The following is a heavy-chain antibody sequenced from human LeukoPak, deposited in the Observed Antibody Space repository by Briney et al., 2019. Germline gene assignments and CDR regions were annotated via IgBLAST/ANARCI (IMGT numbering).Heavy chain of an antibody. Sequence: GGSLRLSCAASGFTFRSDWMSWVRQSPGKGLEWVALISYDANIGSNKYYADSVKGRFTISRDNSKNTLYLQMNSLRAEDTAVYYCTRDGGYDFWSGYYQDYWGQGTLVTVSS. J-gene: IGHJ4*02. V-gene: IGHV3-30-3*01. CDR1: GFTFRSDW. CDR3: TRDGGYDFWSGYYQDY. CDR2: ISYDANIGSNK. D-gene: IGHD3-3*01.